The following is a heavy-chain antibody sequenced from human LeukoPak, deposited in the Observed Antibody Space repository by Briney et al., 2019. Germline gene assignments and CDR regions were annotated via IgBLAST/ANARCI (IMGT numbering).Heavy chain of an antibody. Sequence: PSETLSLTCSVSGDSISSGGYYWSWIRQHPGKGLEWLGYIYYSGSTYYNPSLKSRVTISVDTSKNQFSLKLSSVTAADTAVYYCARVGAMYCGGDCYYVDYWGQGTLVTVSS. V-gene: IGHV4-31*03. CDR1: GDSISSGGYY. J-gene: IGHJ4*02. D-gene: IGHD2-21*02. CDR3: ARVGAMYCGGDCYYVDY. CDR2: IYYSGST.